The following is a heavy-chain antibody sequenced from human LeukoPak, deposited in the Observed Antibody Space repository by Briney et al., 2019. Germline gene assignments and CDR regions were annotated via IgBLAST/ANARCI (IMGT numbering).Heavy chain of an antibody. D-gene: IGHD1-14*01. V-gene: IGHV3-74*01. J-gene: IGHJ6*02. Sequence: PGESLRLSCAASGFTLRSYWVYWVRQAPGKGLVWVSRINGDGSTTDQADSVRGRFTISRDNAKNTLYLQMNSLRVEVTAIYYCARDFRNLGLDVWGQGTTVTVSS. CDR1: GFTLRSYW. CDR3: ARDFRNLGLDV. CDR2: INGDGSTT.